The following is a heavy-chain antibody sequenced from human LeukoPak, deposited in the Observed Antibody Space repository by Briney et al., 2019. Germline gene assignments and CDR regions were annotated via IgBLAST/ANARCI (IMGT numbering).Heavy chain of an antibody. CDR3: AIYDFWSGYYTPAIDY. CDR1: GGPISSSSYY. D-gene: IGHD3-3*01. V-gene: IGHV4-39*07. J-gene: IGHJ4*02. CDR2: IYYSGST. Sequence: SETLSLTCTVSGGPISSSSYYWGWIRQPPGKGLEWIGSIYYSGSTYYNPSLKSRVTISVDTSKNQFSLKLSSVTAADTAVYYCAIYDFWSGYYTPAIDYWGQGTLVTVSS.